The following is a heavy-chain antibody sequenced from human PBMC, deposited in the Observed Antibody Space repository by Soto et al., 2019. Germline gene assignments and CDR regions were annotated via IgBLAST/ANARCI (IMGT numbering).Heavy chain of an antibody. Sequence: QVQLVQSGAEVKKPGASVKVSCKASGYTFTGYYMHWVRQAPGQGLEWMGWINPNSGGTNYAQKLQGWVTMTRDTSISTAYMELSRLRSDDTAVYYCARGYCSSTSCSDYFDYWGQGTLVTVSS. CDR1: GYTFTGYY. D-gene: IGHD2-2*01. V-gene: IGHV1-2*04. CDR3: ARGYCSSTSCSDYFDY. J-gene: IGHJ4*02. CDR2: INPNSGGT.